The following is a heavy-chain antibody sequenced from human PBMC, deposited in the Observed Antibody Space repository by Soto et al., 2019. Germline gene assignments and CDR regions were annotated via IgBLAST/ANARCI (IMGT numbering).Heavy chain of an antibody. CDR2: INPNSGDT. CDR1: GYMFTAYF. Sequence: GASVKVSCKASGYMFTAYFMHWVRQAPGEGLEWMGWINPNSGDTNYAQKFQGRVTMTRDTSLGAVYMELTRLTSDDTAVYYCAKWIEFFDQWGQGTLVTVSS. V-gene: IGHV1-2*02. J-gene: IGHJ4*02. D-gene: IGHD2-2*03. CDR3: AKWIEFFDQ.